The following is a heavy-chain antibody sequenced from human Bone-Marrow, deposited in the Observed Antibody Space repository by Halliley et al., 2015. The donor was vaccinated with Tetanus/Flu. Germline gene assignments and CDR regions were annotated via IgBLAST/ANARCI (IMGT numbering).Heavy chain of an antibody. CDR3: AREGSAIVGWRQGAY. J-gene: IGHJ4*02. V-gene: IGHV3-23*01. CDR2: ITACGYNT. D-gene: IGHD3-3*01. Sequence: STITACGYNTYYADSVKGRFTISRDNSKNTLYLQMNSLRFEDTAIFYCAREGSAIVGWRQGAYWGQGTLVTVSS.